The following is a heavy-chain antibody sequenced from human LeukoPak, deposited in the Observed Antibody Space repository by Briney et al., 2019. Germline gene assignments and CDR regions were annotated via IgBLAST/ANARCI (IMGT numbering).Heavy chain of an antibody. CDR3: ARGVKKGAALDY. CDR1: GFTFSSYA. D-gene: IGHD2-15*01. CDR2: ISYDGSNK. Sequence: AGGSLRLSCAASGFTFSSYAMHWVRQAPGKGLEWVAVISYDGSNKYYADSVKGRFTISRDNSKNTLYLQMNSLRAEDTAVYYCARGVKKGAALDYWGQGTLVTVSS. J-gene: IGHJ4*02. V-gene: IGHV3-30-3*01.